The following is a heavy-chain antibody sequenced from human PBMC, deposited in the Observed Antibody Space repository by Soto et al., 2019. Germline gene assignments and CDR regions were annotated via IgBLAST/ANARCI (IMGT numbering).Heavy chain of an antibody. J-gene: IGHJ3*02. V-gene: IGHV3-21*01. Sequence: PGGSLRLSCAASGFTFSSYSMNWVRQAPGKGLEWVSSISSSSSYIYYADSVKGRFTISRDNAKNSLYLQMNSLRAEDTAVYYCASKLAVAGFLDAFDIWGQGTMVTVSS. D-gene: IGHD6-19*01. CDR3: ASKLAVAGFLDAFDI. CDR1: GFTFSSYS. CDR2: ISSSSSYI.